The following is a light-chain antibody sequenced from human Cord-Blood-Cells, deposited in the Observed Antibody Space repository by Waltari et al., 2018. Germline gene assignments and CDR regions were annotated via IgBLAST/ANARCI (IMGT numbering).Light chain of an antibody. CDR2: GAS. CDR1: QSVSSN. J-gene: IGKJ1*01. Sequence: EIAMTPSPATLSVSQGERATLSSRASQSVSSNLAWYKQKPGQPPMLLIYGASTRAPGIPARFSGSGSGTEFTLTISSLQSEDFAVYYCQQYNNWPPWTFGQGTKVEIK. V-gene: IGKV3-15*01. CDR3: QQYNNWPPWT.